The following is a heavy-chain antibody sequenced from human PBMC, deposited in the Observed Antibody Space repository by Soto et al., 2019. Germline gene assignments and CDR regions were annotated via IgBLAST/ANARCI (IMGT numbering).Heavy chain of an antibody. CDR3: ARLAIFKGFDY. Sequence: ASVKVSCKASGYTFTTKFIHWVRQAPGQGLEWMGFINPSAGSAIYAQNFQDRVTMTRDTSTSTVYMDLSILRSDDTAVYYCARLAIFKGFDYWGQGTLVTVSS. CDR2: INPSAGSA. J-gene: IGHJ4*02. V-gene: IGHV1-46*01. CDR1: GYTFTTKF. D-gene: IGHD3-3*01.